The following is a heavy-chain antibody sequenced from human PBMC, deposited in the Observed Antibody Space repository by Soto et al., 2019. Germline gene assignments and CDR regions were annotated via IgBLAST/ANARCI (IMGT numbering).Heavy chain of an antibody. CDR1: GFTFNSYA. CDR3: ARGWQGDY. V-gene: IGHV3-23*01. J-gene: IGHJ4*02. CDR2: ISGRGGDT. D-gene: IGHD6-19*01. Sequence: EVQLLESGGGLVQPGGSLRLSCAASGFTFNSYALNWVRQAPGKGLEWVSAISGRGGDTYYADSVKGRFTISRDNSKTTLYLQMNSLRAEDTAVYYCARGWQGDYWGQGTLVTVSS.